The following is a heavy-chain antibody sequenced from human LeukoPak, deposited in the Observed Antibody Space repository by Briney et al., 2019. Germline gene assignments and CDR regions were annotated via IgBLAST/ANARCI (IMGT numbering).Heavy chain of an antibody. CDR2: ISYDGSNK. CDR3: ARPLDY. J-gene: IGHJ4*02. CDR1: GFTFSSYA. V-gene: IGHV3-30-3*01. Sequence: GGSLRLSCAASGFTFSSYAMHWVRQAPGKGLEWVAVISYDGSNKYYADSVKGRFTISKDNSKNTLYLQMNSQRAEDTAVYYCARPLDYWGQGTLVTVSS.